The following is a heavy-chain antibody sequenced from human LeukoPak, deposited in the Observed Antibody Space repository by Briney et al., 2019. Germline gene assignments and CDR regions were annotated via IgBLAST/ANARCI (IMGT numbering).Heavy chain of an antibody. Sequence: PSETLSLTCTVSGGSISSYYWSWIRQPAGKGLEWIGRVFSSGSTNYNPSLKSRVTISVDKPKNQFSLILTSVTAADTAVYYCARDQGYSDYYFDYWGQGSLVTVSS. CDR2: VFSSGST. CDR1: GGSISSYY. V-gene: IGHV4-4*07. CDR3: ARDQGYSDYYFDY. J-gene: IGHJ4*02. D-gene: IGHD4-11*01.